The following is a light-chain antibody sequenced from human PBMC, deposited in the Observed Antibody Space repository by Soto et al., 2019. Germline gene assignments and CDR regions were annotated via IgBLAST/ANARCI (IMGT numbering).Light chain of an antibody. CDR3: AAWDDSLKGV. J-gene: IGLJ2*01. Sequence: QSVLTQPPSASGAPGQRVTISCSGSSSSIGSNTVSWYQQLPGTAPKLLIYSNNQRPSGVPDRFSGSRSGTSASLAISGLESEDEAVYYCAAWDDSLKGVFGGGTKLTVL. CDR1: SSSIGSNT. CDR2: SNN. V-gene: IGLV1-44*01.